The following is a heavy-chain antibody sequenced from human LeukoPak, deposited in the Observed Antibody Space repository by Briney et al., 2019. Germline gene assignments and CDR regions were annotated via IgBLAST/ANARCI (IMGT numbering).Heavy chain of an antibody. Sequence: RPGGSLRLSCAASGFTFSNNVMSWVRQAPGKGLEWVSGISSSGGSTYYADSVKGRFTISRDNSKNTLYLQMNNLKTEDTAVYYCIADTPPWNPYGFDYWGQGTLVTVSS. CDR3: IADTPPWNPYGFDY. CDR2: ISSSGGST. D-gene: IGHD2-15*01. V-gene: IGHV3-23*01. CDR1: GFTFSNNV. J-gene: IGHJ4*02.